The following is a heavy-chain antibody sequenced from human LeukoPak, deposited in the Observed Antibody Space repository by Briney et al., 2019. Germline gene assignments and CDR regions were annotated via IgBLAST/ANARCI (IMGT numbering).Heavy chain of an antibody. Sequence: ASVKLSCKASGYTFTSYDINWVRQATGQGLEWMGWMNPNSGNTVYAQKFQGRGTMTRNTSISTAYMELSSLRSEDTAVYYCARGLGGYSGYDSGSDFDYWGQGTLVTVSS. CDR2: MNPNSGNT. V-gene: IGHV1-8*01. CDR3: ARGLGGYSGYDSGSDFDY. D-gene: IGHD5-12*01. CDR1: GYTFTSYD. J-gene: IGHJ4*02.